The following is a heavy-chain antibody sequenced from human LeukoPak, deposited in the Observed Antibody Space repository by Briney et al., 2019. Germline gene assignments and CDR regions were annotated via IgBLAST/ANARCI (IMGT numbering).Heavy chain of an antibody. J-gene: IGHJ4*02. CDR1: GFTFISYG. V-gene: IGHV3-30*02. Sequence: GGSWSLSGAAPGFTFISYGIHWVRRAPGKGRGGVAFIRYDGSNKYYADSVKGRFTISRDNSKNTLYLQMNSLRAEDTAVYYCAKGPHYYGSGSFVDYWGQGTLVTVSS. CDR2: IRYDGSNK. CDR3: AKGPHYYGSGSFVDY. D-gene: IGHD3-10*01.